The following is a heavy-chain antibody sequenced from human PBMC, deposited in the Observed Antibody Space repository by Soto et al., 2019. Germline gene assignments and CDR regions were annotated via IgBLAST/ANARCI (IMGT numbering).Heavy chain of an antibody. CDR3: AKDASSSGWYWHFDL. J-gene: IGHJ2*01. CDR1: GFNFSSYA. CDR2: IRGSRGST. D-gene: IGHD6-19*01. V-gene: IGHV3-23*01. Sequence: EVQLLESGGGLVQPGGSLRLSCAASGFNFSSYAISLVRQAPGKGLEWVSAIRGSRGSTYYADSVKGRFTISRDNSKNTLYLQMNSLRAEDTAVYYCAKDASSSGWYWHFDLWGRGTLVTVSS.